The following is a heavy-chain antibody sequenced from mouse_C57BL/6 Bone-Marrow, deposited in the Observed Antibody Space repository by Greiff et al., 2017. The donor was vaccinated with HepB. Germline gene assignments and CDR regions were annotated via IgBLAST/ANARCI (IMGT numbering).Heavy chain of an antibody. Sequence: VKLKESGPGLVQPSQSLSITCTVSGFSLTSYGVHWVRQSPGKGLEWLGVIWSGGSTDYNAAFISRLSISKDNSKSQVFFKMNSLQADDTAIYYCARDIYDGYFDWYFDVWGTGTTVTVSS. CDR3: ARDIYDGYFDWYFDV. CDR1: GFSLTSYG. V-gene: IGHV2-2*01. CDR2: IWSGGST. D-gene: IGHD2-3*01. J-gene: IGHJ1*03.